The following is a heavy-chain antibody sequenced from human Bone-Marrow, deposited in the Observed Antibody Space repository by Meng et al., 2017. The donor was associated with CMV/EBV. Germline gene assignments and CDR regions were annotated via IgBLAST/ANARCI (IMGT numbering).Heavy chain of an antibody. V-gene: IGHV3-74*01. D-gene: IGHD6-13*01. CDR2: INSDGSST. J-gene: IGHJ6*02. CDR1: GFTFSSYG. Sequence: GGSLRLSCAASGFTFSSYGMHWVRQAPGKGPVWVSRINSDGSSTSYADSVKGRFTISRDNSKNTLYLQMNSLRAEDTAVYYCARGGIARSRELYYYYGMDVWGQGTTVTVSS. CDR3: ARGGIARSRELYYYYGMDV.